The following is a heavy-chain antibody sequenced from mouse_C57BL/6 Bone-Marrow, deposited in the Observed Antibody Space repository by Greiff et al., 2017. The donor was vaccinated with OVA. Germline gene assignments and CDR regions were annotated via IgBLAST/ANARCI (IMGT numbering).Heavy chain of an antibody. Sequence: EVQLVESGGGLVQPGGSLSLSCAASGFTFTDYYMSWVRQPPGKALEWLGFIRNKANGYTTEYSASVKGRFTISRDNSQSILYLQMNALRAEDSATYYWARPGYDFDVWGTGTTVTVSS. CDR2: IRNKANGYTT. CDR1: GFTFTDYY. J-gene: IGHJ1*03. D-gene: IGHD2-10*02. V-gene: IGHV7-3*01. CDR3: ARPGYDFDV.